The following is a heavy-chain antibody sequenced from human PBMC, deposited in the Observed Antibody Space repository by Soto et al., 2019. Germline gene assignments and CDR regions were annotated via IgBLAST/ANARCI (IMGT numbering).Heavy chain of an antibody. Sequence: ASVKVSGKSSGYTFINYYVHWVRQAPGQGLEWMGMINPSGGRTTYPQKFQGRVTMTRDTSTSTVYVELSSLRSDDTAVFYCAREKASISLLTHYYYAMDVWGQGTTVTVSS. CDR2: INPSGGRT. V-gene: IGHV1-46*01. CDR3: AREKASISLLTHYYYAMDV. CDR1: GYTFINYY. J-gene: IGHJ6*02.